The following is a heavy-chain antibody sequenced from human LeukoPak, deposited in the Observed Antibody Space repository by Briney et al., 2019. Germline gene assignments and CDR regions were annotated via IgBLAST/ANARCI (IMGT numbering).Heavy chain of an antibody. CDR3: TKDRSTGWYAGFDY. Sequence: RRSPRLSCAASGLTFSSYGMHWVRQAPSKGMEWVAFISYDGDNKHYADSVKGRFTISRDNSKNTLYLQMNSLRTEDSAVYYCTKDRSTGWYAGFDYWGQGTLVTVSS. J-gene: IGHJ4*02. V-gene: IGHV3-30*18. CDR1: GLTFSSYG. D-gene: IGHD6-19*01. CDR2: ISYDGDNK.